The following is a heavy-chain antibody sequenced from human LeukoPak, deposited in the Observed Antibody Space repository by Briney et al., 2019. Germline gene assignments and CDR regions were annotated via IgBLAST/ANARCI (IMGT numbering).Heavy chain of an antibody. CDR2: ISYDGSNK. CDR1: GFTFSSYA. Sequence: GGSLRLSYAASGFTFSSYAMHWVRQAPGKGLEWVAVISYDGSNKYYADSVKGRFTISRDNSKNTLYLQMNSLRAEDTAVYYCARDHPYYYDSSGPWGYWGQGSLVTVSS. J-gene: IGHJ4*02. CDR3: ARDHPYYYDSSGPWGY. V-gene: IGHV3-30-3*01. D-gene: IGHD3-22*01.